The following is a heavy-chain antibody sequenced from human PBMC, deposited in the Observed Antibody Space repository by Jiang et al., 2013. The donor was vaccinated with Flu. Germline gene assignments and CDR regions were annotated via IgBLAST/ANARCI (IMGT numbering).Heavy chain of an antibody. V-gene: IGHV4-31*03. CDR2: IYYNGGT. Sequence: GPGLVKPSETLSLTCTVSGDSIKSGDYYWSWIRQHPGKGLEWIGHIYYNGGTYYNPSLNTRLTISLDTSINQFSLKLTSVTAADTAVYYCAREAAGGSGYLYWFDPWGREPWSPSPQ. J-gene: IGHJ5*02. CDR1: GDSIKSGDYY. D-gene: IGHD5-12*01. CDR3: AREAAGGSGYLYWFDP.